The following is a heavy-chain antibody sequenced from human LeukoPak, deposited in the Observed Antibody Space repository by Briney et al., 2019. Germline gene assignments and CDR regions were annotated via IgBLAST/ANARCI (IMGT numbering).Heavy chain of an antibody. CDR3: AKDQNTGYANNWFDP. D-gene: IGHD5-12*01. J-gene: IGHJ5*02. Sequence: GASVKVSCKASGGTFSSYAISWVRQAPGQGLEWMGRIIPILGIANYAQKFQGRVTITADKSTSTAYMELSRLRSDDTAIYYCAKDQNTGYANNWFDPWGQGTLVTVSS. V-gene: IGHV1-69*04. CDR1: GGTFSSYA. CDR2: IIPILGIA.